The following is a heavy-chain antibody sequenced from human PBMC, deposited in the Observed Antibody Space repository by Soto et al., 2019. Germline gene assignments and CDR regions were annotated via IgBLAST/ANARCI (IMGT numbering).Heavy chain of an antibody. V-gene: IGHV1-69*08. D-gene: IGHD2-15*01. Sequence: QVQLVQSGAEVKKPGSSVKVSCKASGGTFSSYTISWVRQAPGQGLEWMGRIIPILGIANYAQKFQGRVTITADKSTSTAYMELSSLRSEDTAVYYCARDPIVVVVAATGYFDLWGRGTLATVSS. CDR3: ARDPIVVVVAATGYFDL. J-gene: IGHJ2*01. CDR2: IIPILGIA. CDR1: GGTFSSYT.